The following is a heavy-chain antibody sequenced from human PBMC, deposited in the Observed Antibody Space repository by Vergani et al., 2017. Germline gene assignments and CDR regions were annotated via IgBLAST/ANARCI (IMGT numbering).Heavy chain of an antibody. CDR2: ISYSGDT. CDR3: ARVSCSSTSCYQPFDY. V-gene: IGHV4-34*01. J-gene: IGHJ4*02. Sequence: QVQLQQWGAGLLKPSETLPLTCAVYGGSFSGYYWSWIRQTPGKGLEWIGQISYSGDTNYSPSLTSRLTISIDTSKNQFSLKVNSVTAADTAMYYCARVSCSSTSCYQPFDYWGQGTLVTVSS. CDR1: GGSFSGYY. D-gene: IGHD2-2*01.